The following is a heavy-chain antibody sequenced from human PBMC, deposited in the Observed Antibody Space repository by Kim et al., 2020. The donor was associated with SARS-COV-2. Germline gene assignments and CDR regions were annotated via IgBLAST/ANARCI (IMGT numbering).Heavy chain of an antibody. D-gene: IGHD3-10*01. CDR2: IYYSGST. Sequence: SETLSLTCTVSGGSISSSSYYWGWIRQPPGKGLEWIGSIYYSGSTYYNPSLKSRVTISVDTSKNQFSLKLSSVTAADTAVYYCERLPRHMVRGAADYWGQGTLVTVSS. J-gene: IGHJ4*02. V-gene: IGHV4-39*01. CDR1: GGSISSSSYY. CDR3: ERLPRHMVRGAADY.